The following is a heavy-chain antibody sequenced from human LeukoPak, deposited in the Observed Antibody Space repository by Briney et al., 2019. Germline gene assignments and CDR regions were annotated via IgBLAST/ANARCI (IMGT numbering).Heavy chain of an antibody. V-gene: IGHV4-34*01. CDR3: ARQSGSSTWSSDY. Sequence: PSETLSLTCAVYGGSFNGYYWSWIRQPPGKGLEWIEEINHSGSTNYNPSLKSRVTISVDTPKNQFSLNLSSVTAADTAVYYCARQSGSSTWSSDYWGQGTLVTVSS. D-gene: IGHD6-13*01. CDR1: GGSFNGYY. J-gene: IGHJ4*02. CDR2: INHSGST.